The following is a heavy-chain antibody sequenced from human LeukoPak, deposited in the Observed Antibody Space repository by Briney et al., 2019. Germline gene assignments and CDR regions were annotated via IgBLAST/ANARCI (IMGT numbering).Heavy chain of an antibody. J-gene: IGHJ3*02. CDR3: AREGRQQLVHGDAFDI. Sequence: SQTLSLTCAISGDSVSSNSAAWNWIRQPPSRGLEWLGRTYYRSKWYNDYAVSVKSRITINPDTSKNQFSLQPNSVTPEDTAVYYCAREGRQQLVHGDAFDIWGQGTMVTVSS. V-gene: IGHV6-1*01. CDR1: GDSVSSNSAA. D-gene: IGHD6-13*01. CDR2: TYYRSKWYN.